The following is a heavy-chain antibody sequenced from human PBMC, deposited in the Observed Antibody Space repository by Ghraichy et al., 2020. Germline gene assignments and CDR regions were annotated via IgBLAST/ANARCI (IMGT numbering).Heavy chain of an antibody. CDR1: GGSFSGYY. CDR2: INHSGST. D-gene: IGHD1-26*01. CDR3: ARGGFIVGATKGRFDY. V-gene: IGHV4-34*01. Sequence: SQTLSLTCAVYGGSFSGYYWSWIRQPPGKGLEWIGEINHSGSTNYNPSLKSRVTISVDTSKNQFSLKLSSVTAADTAVYYCARGGFIVGATKGRFDYWGQGTLVTVSS. J-gene: IGHJ4*02.